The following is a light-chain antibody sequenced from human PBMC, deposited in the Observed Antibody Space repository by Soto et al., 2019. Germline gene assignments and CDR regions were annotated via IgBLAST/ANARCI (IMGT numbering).Light chain of an antibody. CDR1: SSDVGGYTS. J-gene: IGLJ2*01. V-gene: IGLV2-14*01. Sequence: QSALTQPASVSGSPGQSITISCTGTSSDVGGYTSVSWYQKHPGKAPKLMIYEVRNRPSGVYNRFSASKSGNTASLTISGFKAEDEADYYCSSYTSLSTLVIFGGGTKVTVL. CDR2: EVR. CDR3: SSYTSLSTLVI.